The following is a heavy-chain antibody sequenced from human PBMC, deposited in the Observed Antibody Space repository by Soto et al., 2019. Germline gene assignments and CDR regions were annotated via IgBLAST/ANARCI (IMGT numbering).Heavy chain of an antibody. CDR1: GNTFTSYD. D-gene: IGHD3-10*01. J-gene: IGHJ4*02. CDR3: ARGRASGSYYLLDY. Sequence: GASVKVSCKASGNTFTSYDINWVRQATGHGLEWMGWVNPNSGNIGYAQKFQGRVIMTRDTAIRTAYMEVSRLRSDDTAVYYCARGRASGSYYLLDYWGQGTLVT. CDR2: VNPNSGNI. V-gene: IGHV1-8*01.